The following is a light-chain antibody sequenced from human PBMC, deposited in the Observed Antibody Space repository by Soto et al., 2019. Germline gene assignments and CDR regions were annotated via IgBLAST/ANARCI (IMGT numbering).Light chain of an antibody. V-gene: IGLV2-14*03. Sequence: QSALNQPASVSGSPGQSITISCTGTSSDVGGYNSVSWYQQHPGKAPKLMIYDVSNRPSGVSNRFSGSKSGNTASLTISGLQAEDEADYYCNSYTSSSTLVVFCGGTKLTVL. J-gene: IGLJ2*01. CDR3: NSYTSSSTLVV. CDR2: DVS. CDR1: SSDVGGYNS.